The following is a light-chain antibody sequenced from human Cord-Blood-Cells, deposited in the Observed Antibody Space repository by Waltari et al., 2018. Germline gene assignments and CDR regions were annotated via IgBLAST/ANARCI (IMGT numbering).Light chain of an antibody. CDR2: DVS. CDR3: CSYAGSYTFEV. Sequence: QSALTQPRSVSGSPGQSVTISCTGTSSDVGGYNYVSWYQQHPGTAPKLMIYDVSKRPSGVPDRFSGSKPGNTTSLTISGLQAEDEADYDCCSYAGSYTFEVFGGGTKLTVL. V-gene: IGLV2-11*01. CDR1: SSDVGGYNY. J-gene: IGLJ3*02.